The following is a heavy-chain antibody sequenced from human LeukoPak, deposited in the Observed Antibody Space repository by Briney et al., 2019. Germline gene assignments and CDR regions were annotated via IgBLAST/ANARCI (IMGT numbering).Heavy chain of an antibody. Sequence: ASVKVSCKASGYTFTSYYMHWVRQAPGQGLEWMGIINPSGGSTSYAQKFQGRVTMTRDTSTSTVYMELSSLRSEDTAVYYCALYYDYVWGSYRYTAVNDYWGQEPWSPSPQ. CDR2: INPSGGST. D-gene: IGHD3-16*02. J-gene: IGHJ4*01. CDR1: GYTFTSYY. V-gene: IGHV1-46*01. CDR3: ALYYDYVWGSYRYTAVNDY.